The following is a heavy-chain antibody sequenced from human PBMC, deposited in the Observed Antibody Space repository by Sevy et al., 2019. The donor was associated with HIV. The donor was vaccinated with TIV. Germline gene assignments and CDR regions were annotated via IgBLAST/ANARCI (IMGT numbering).Heavy chain of an antibody. CDR1: GFTFSDYH. D-gene: IGHD3-10*01. CDR3: ARAWFGEADGMDV. V-gene: IGHV3-11*01. J-gene: IGHJ6*02. Sequence: GGSLRLSCAASGFTFSDYHMSWIRQAPGKGLEWISYMSNSGTTIYYAESVKGRFSISRDNAEKSLYLQMNSLRAEDTAVYYCARAWFGEADGMDVWGQGPTVTVSS. CDR2: MSNSGTTI.